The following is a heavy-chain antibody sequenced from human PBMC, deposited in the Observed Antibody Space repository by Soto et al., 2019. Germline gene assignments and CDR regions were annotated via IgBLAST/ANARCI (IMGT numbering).Heavy chain of an antibody. CDR3: ARAYNWNYV. Sequence: SGPTQVNPTQTRMLTWSFSGSSLDTIGGGEGCIPQAPGKGHEWGESIYGHHDKRYSPSLEDRLTLSEDTSKKQVVLTMTNMDPVDTATYYCARAYNWNYVWGQRILVTVSS. CDR1: GSSLDTIGGG. D-gene: IGHD1-7*01. CDR2: IYGHHDK. V-gene: IGHV2-5*01. J-gene: IGHJ4*02.